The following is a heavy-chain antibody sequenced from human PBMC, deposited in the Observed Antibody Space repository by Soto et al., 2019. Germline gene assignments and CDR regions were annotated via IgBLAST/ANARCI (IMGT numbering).Heavy chain of an antibody. V-gene: IGHV1-69*13. J-gene: IGHJ6*02. CDR3: VRDNCSSTSCPTPYSYYGMDV. CDR1: GGTFSSYA. D-gene: IGHD2-2*01. Sequence: SVKVSWKASGGTFSSYAISWVRQAPGQGLEWMGGIIPIFGTANYAQKFQGRVTITADESTSTAYMELSSLRSEDTAVYYCVRDNCSSTSCPTPYSYYGMDVWGQGTTVTVS. CDR2: IIPIFGTA.